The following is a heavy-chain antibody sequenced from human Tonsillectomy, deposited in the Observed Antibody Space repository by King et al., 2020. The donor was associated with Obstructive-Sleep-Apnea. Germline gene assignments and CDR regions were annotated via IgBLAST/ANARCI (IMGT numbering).Heavy chain of an antibody. D-gene: IGHD3-10*01. J-gene: IGHJ4*02. CDR1: GFTFSSYA. Sequence: GQLVQSGGGVVQPGRSLRLSCAASGFTFSSYAMHWVRQAPGKGLEWVAVISYDGSNKYYADSVKGRFTISRDNSKNTLYLQMNSLRAEDTAVYYCARVHGSGSYYNMYYFDYWDQGTLVTVSS. CDR2: ISYDGSNK. CDR3: ARVHGSGSYYNMYYFDY. V-gene: IGHV3-30*04.